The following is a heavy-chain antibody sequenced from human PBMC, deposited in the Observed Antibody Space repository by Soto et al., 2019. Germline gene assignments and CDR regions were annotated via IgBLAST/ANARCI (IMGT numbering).Heavy chain of an antibody. V-gene: IGHV3-23*01. CDR2: ISGSGGST. J-gene: IGHJ3*02. CDR1: GFTFSSYA. Sequence: GGSLRLSCAASGFTFSSYAMSWVRQAPGKGLEWVSAISGSGGSTYYADSVKGLFTISRDNSKNTLYLQMNSLRAEDTAVYYCAKERNIVATIEGRSAFDIWGQGTIVTVSS. D-gene: IGHD5-12*01. CDR3: AKERNIVATIEGRSAFDI.